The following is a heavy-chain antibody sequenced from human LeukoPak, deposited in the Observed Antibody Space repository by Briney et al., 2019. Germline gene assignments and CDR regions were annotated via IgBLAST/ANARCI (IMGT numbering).Heavy chain of an antibody. CDR1: GITVSSNY. V-gene: IGHV3-53*01. CDR2: IYSGGTT. D-gene: IGHD6-6*01. J-gene: IGHJ4*02. CDR3: ARDQVSSSSTIAY. Sequence: GGSLRLSCAASGITVSSNYMSWVRQPPGKGLEWVSIIYSGGTTYYADSVQGRFTISRDNSKNTVYLQMDSLRVEDTAVYYCARDQVSSSSTIAYWGQGTLVTVSS.